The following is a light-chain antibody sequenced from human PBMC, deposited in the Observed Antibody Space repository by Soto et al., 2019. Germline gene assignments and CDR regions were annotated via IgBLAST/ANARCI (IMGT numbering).Light chain of an antibody. CDR1: QSFNSIY. J-gene: IGKJ1*01. Sequence: EIVLTQSPGTLSLSPGERATLSCRASQSFNSIYLAWYQQKPGQAPRLLIYGASGRATGIPDRFSGSGSGTDFTLTISRLEPEDFAVYYCQQYGSSWTFGQGTKVDIK. CDR2: GAS. CDR3: QQYGSSWT. V-gene: IGKV3-20*01.